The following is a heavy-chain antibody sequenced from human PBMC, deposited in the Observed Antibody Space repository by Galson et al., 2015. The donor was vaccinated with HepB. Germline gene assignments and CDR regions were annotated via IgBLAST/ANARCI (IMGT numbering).Heavy chain of an antibody. CDR2: INWNGGST. Sequence: SLRLSCAASGFTFDDYGMSWVRQAPGKGLEWVSGINWNGGSTYYADSVKGRFTISEDNSKNTLYLQMSSLRAEDTAVYYCVKDSKSSSRYYYYYYGMDVWGQGTTVTVSS. CDR1: GFTFDDYG. V-gene: IGHV3-20*04. D-gene: IGHD6-13*01. CDR3: VKDSKSSSRYYYYYYGMDV. J-gene: IGHJ6*02.